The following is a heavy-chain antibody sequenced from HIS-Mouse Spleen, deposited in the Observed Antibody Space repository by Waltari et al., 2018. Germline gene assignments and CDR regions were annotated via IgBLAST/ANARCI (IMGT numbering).Heavy chain of an antibody. V-gene: IGHV4-34*01. CDR1: GGSFSGYY. J-gene: IGHJ4*02. CDR3: ARDYSNYLYYFDY. CDR2: INHSGST. D-gene: IGHD4-4*01. Sequence: QVQLQQWGAGLLKPSETLSLTCAVYGGSFSGYYWSWIRQPPGKGLEWIGEINHSGSTNYNPSLKSRVTISVDTSTNQFSLKLSSVTAADTAVYYCARDYSNYLYYFDYWGQGTLVTVSS.